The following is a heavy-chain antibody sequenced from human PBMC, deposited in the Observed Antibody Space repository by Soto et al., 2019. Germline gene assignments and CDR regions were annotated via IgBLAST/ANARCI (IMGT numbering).Heavy chain of an antibody. CDR3: ARTYDDSGPNSGGYGFDI. CDR2: IYYDGRT. V-gene: IGHV4-59*12. Sequence: PSETLSLTCTVSGASISSGYWSWIRQSPGKGLEWIGYIYYDGRTHYNPSVRSRVTISVDTSKNQFSLKLSSVTAADTAVYYCARTYDDSGPNSGGYGFDIWGQGTMVTVSS. J-gene: IGHJ3*02. D-gene: IGHD3-22*01. CDR1: GASISSGY.